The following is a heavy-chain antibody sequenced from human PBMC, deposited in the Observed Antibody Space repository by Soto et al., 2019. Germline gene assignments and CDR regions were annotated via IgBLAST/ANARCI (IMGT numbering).Heavy chain of an antibody. J-gene: IGHJ4*02. V-gene: IGHV3-21*01. CDR3: ARDSFGSSWYRGDY. CDR1: GFTFSSYS. D-gene: IGHD6-13*01. Sequence: TGGSLRLSCAASGFTFSSYSMNWVRQAPGKGLEWVSSISSSSSYIYYADSVKGRFTISRDNAKNSLYLQMNSLRAEDTAVYYCARDSFGSSWYRGDYWGQGTLVTVSS. CDR2: ISSSSSYI.